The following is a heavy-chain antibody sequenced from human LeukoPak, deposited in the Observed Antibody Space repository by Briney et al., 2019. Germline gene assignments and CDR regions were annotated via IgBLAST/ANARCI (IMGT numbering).Heavy chain of an antibody. CDR3: ARGGVRRGLDNWFGP. J-gene: IGHJ5*02. V-gene: IGHV1-8*01. D-gene: IGHD3-16*01. Sequence: GASVKVSYKASGYTFTGYDINWVRQATGQGLEWMGWMNPNSGNTGYAQKFQGRVTMTRNTSISTAYMELSSLRSEDTAVYYCARGGVRRGLDNWFGPWGQGTLVTVSS. CDR1: GYTFTGYD. CDR2: MNPNSGNT.